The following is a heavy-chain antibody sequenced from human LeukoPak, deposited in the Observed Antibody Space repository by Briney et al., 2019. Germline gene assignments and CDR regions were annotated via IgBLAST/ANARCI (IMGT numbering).Heavy chain of an antibody. Sequence: PSETPSLTCTVSGGSISSYYWSWIRQPPGKGLEWIGYIYYSGSTNYNPSLKSRVTISVDTSKNQFSLKLSSVTAADTAVYYCARWDSYGYSGLDYWGQGTLVTVSS. J-gene: IGHJ4*02. D-gene: IGHD5-18*01. CDR1: GGSISSYY. CDR2: IYYSGST. V-gene: IGHV4-59*01. CDR3: ARWDSYGYSGLDY.